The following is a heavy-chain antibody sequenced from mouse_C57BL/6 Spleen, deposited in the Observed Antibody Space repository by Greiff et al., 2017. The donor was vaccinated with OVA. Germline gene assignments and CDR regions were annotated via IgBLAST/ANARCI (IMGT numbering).Heavy chain of an antibody. Sequence: EVKLVESGPELVKPGDSVKISCKASGYSFTGYFMNWVMQSHGKSLEWIGRINPYNGDTFYNQKFKGKATLTVDKSSSTAHMELRSLTSEDSAVYYCARFYSNYEGWFAYWGQGTLVTVSA. J-gene: IGHJ3*01. CDR3: ARFYSNYEGWFAY. CDR2: INPYNGDT. D-gene: IGHD2-5*01. V-gene: IGHV1-20*01. CDR1: GYSFTGYF.